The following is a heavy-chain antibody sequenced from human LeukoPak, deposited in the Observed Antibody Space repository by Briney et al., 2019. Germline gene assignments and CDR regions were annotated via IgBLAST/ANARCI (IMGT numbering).Heavy chain of an antibody. CDR1: GGSISSYY. V-gene: IGHV4-59*01. D-gene: IGHD3-10*01. CDR3: ARAGNYGSGSYSAKYAFDI. CDR2: IYYTGST. Sequence: ASETLSLTCTISGGSISSYYWSWIRQPPGKGLEWIGYIYYTGSTNHNPSLKSRVTISVDTSKNQFSLKLSSVTAADTAVYYCARAGNYGSGSYSAKYAFDIWGQGTMVTVSS. J-gene: IGHJ3*02.